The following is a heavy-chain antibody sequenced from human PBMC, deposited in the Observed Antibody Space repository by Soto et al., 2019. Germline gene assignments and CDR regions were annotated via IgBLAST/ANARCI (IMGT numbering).Heavy chain of an antibody. Sequence: QVQLVQSGAEVKKPGASVKVSCKASGYTFTSYGISWVRQAPGQGLEWMGWISTYNGNTNYAQKLQGRVTMTTDTSTSTAYMELRSLRSDDTAVYYCARPYYDFWSGYLDYYYYYMDVCGKGTTVTVSS. J-gene: IGHJ6*03. CDR1: GYTFTSYG. CDR3: ARPYYDFWSGYLDYYYYYMDV. CDR2: ISTYNGNT. D-gene: IGHD3-3*01. V-gene: IGHV1-18*01.